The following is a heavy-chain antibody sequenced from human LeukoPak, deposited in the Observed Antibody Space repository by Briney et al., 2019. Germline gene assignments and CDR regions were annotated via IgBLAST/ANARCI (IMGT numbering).Heavy chain of an antibody. V-gene: IGHV3-74*01. CDR2: INSDGSST. CDR1: GFTFSSYA. CDR3: VRGIEAFDY. J-gene: IGHJ4*02. Sequence: PGGSLRLSCAASGFTFSSYAMSWVRQAPGKGLVWVSRINSDGSSTSYADSVKGRFTISRDNAKNTVYLQMNSLRAEDTAVYYCVRGIEAFDYWGQGTLVTVSA. D-gene: IGHD2-15*01.